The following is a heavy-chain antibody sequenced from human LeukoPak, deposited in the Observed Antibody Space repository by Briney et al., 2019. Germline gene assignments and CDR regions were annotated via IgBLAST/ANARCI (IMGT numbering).Heavy chain of an antibody. Sequence: PSETLSLTCTVSGGSISSGDYYWSWIRQPPGKGLEWIGYIYYSGSTYYNPSLKSRVTISVDTSKNQFSLKLSSVTAADTAVYYCARDSPDDFWSGTDAFDIWGQGTMVTVSS. D-gene: IGHD3-3*01. CDR1: GGSISSGDYY. J-gene: IGHJ3*02. CDR3: ARDSPDDFWSGTDAFDI. CDR2: IYYSGST. V-gene: IGHV4-30-4*08.